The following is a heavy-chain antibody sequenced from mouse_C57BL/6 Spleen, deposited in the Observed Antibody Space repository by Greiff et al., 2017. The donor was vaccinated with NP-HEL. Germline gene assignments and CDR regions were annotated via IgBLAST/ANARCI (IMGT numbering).Heavy chain of an antibody. D-gene: IGHD2-1*01. CDR3: AQGEGNYAWFAY. J-gene: IGHJ3*01. CDR1: GFTFSDYG. CDR2: ISSGSSTI. Sequence: DVMLVESGGGLVKPGGSLKLSCAASGFTFSDYGMHWVRQAPEKGLEWVAYISSGSSTIYYADTVKGRFTISRDNAKNTLFLQMTSLRSEDTAMYYCAQGEGNYAWFAYWGQGTLVTVSA. V-gene: IGHV5-17*01.